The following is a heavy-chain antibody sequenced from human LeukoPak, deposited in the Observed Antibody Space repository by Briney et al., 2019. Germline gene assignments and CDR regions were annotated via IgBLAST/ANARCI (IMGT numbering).Heavy chain of an antibody. Sequence: SETLSLTCAVYGGSFSGYYWSWIRQPPGKGLEWIGEINHSGSTNYNPSLKSRVTISVDTSKSQFSLKLSSVTAADTAAYYCARSSGYSYGRHFDYWGQGTLVTVSS. J-gene: IGHJ4*02. CDR1: GGSFSGYY. D-gene: IGHD5-18*01. V-gene: IGHV4-34*01. CDR2: INHSGST. CDR3: ARSSGYSYGRHFDY.